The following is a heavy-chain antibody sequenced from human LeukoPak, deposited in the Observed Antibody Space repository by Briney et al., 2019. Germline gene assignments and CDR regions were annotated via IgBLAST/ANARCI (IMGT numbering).Heavy chain of an antibody. J-gene: IGHJ4*02. CDR2: INSDGSST. D-gene: IGHD5-18*01. V-gene: IGHV3-74*01. CDR1: GFTFSSYW. Sequence: GGSLRLSCAASGFTFSSYWMHWVRQAPGKGLVWVSRINSDGSSTNYANSVKGRFTISRDNAKNTLYLQMNRLRAEDTAVYYCARVRGYNYGYNYWGQGTLVTVSS. CDR3: ARVRGYNYGYNY.